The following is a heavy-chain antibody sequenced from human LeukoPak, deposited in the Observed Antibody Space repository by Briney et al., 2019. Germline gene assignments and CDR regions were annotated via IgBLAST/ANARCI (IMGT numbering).Heavy chain of an antibody. CDR1: GGTFSSYA. J-gene: IGHJ6*02. D-gene: IGHD5-24*01. Sequence: GASVKVSCKASGGTFSSYAISWVRQAPGQGLEWMGGIIPIFGTANYAQKFQGRVTITADESTSTAYMELSGLRSEDTAVYYCARALRGGWLQFDNYYYGMDVWGQGTTVTVSS. CDR3: ARALRGGWLQFDNYYYGMDV. V-gene: IGHV1-69*13. CDR2: IIPIFGTA.